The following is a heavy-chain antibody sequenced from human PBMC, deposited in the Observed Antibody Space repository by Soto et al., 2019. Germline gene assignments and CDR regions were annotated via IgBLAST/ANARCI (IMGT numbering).Heavy chain of an antibody. CDR2: VYHNGGT. V-gene: IGHV4-4*02. CDR1: GGSISSNSW. D-gene: IGHD3-22*01. CDR3: ASSPYDTTRSDY. Sequence: PSXTRSLTCAVSGGSISSNSWWNLVRQPPGKGLEWIGEVYHNGGTNYNPSLKSRVTISVDKSKNQFSLKLTSVTAADTAIYYCASSPYDTTRSDYWGQGTLVTVSS. J-gene: IGHJ4*02.